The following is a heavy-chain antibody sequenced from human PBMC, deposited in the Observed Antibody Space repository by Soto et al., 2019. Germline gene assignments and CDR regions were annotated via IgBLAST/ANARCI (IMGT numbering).Heavy chain of an antibody. V-gene: IGHV5-10-1*01. CDR3: ARWPVRDGHNSPNDY. CDR1: GYSFTSYW. D-gene: IGHD2-21*01. CDR2: IDPSDSYT. J-gene: IGHJ4*02. Sequence: GESLKISCKGSGYSFTSYWISWVRQMPGKGLEWMGRIDPSDSYTNYSPSFQGHVTISADKSISTAYLQWSSLKASDTAMYYCARWPVRDGHNSPNDYWGQGTLVTVSS.